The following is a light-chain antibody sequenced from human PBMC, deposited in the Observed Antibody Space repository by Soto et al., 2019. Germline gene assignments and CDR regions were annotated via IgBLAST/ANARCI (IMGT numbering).Light chain of an antibody. V-gene: IGKV4-1*01. CDR2: WAS. J-gene: IGKJ3*01. CDR3: QQYYSIPLT. Sequence: DIVMTQSPDSLAVSLGERATINCKSSQSVLYSSNNKNYLAWYQQKPGQPPKLLISWASTRESGVPDRFSGSGSGTDFTLTISGLQAEDVAVYYCQQYYSIPLTFGPGTKVDVK. CDR1: QSVLYSSNNKNY.